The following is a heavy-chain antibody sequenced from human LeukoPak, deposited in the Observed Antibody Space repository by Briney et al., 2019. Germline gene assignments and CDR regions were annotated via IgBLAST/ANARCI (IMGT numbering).Heavy chain of an antibody. CDR1: GGSFSGYY. Sequence: SETLSLTCAVSGGSFSGYYWTRIRQTPGKGLEWIGETSYGGSTNYSPSLKSRVSISVDTSKNQFSLKLSSVTAADTAVYYCASSPWYSSGPCFWGQGTMVTVSS. CDR3: ASSPWYSSGPCF. D-gene: IGHD6-19*01. CDR2: TSYGGST. J-gene: IGHJ3*01. V-gene: IGHV4-34*01.